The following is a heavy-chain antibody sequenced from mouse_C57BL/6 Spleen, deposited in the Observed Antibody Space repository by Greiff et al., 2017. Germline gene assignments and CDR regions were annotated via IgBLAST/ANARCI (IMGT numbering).Heavy chain of an antibody. CDR1: GYTFTSYW. Sequence: QVQLQQPGAELVKPGASVKLSCKASGYTFTSYWMQWVKQRPGQGLEWIGEIDPSDSYTNYNQKFKGKATLTVDTSSSTAYMQLSSLTSEDSAVYYCAREGLEVYYAMDYWGQGTSVTVSS. CDR2: IDPSDSYT. D-gene: IGHD2-13*01. CDR3: AREGLEVYYAMDY. J-gene: IGHJ4*01. V-gene: IGHV1-50*01.